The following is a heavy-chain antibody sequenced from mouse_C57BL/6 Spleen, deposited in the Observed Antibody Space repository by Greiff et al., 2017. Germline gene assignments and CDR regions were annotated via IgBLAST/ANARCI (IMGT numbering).Heavy chain of an antibody. D-gene: IGHD2-4*01. CDR3: AREGLRPFDY. J-gene: IGHJ2*01. CDR2: ISYDGSN. CDR1: GYSITSGYY. V-gene: IGHV3-6*01. Sequence: VQLKESGPGLVKPSQSLSLTCSVTGYSITSGYYWNWIRQFPGNKLEWMGYISYDGSNNYNPSLKNRISITRDTSKNQFFLKLNSVTTEDTATYYCAREGLRPFDYWGQGTTLTVSS.